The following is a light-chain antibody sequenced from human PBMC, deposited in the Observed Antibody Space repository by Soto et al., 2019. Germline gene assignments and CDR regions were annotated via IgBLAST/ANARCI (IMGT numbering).Light chain of an antibody. CDR3: XQGYDTPIT. CDR2: AAS. CDR1: QSISSW. Sequence: DIQMTQSPSTLSASVGGRVTITCRASQSISSWLAWYQQKPGKAPNLLIYAASGLQSGVPSRFSGRGYGTDFTLTITSLQPEDFATYFCXQGYDTPITFGQGTRLEIK. V-gene: IGKV1-39*01. J-gene: IGKJ5*01.